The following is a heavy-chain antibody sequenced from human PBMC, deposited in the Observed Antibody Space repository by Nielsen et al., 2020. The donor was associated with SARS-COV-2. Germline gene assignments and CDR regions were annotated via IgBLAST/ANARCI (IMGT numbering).Heavy chain of an antibody. CDR2: ISYDGSNK. Sequence: GESLKISCAASGFTFSSYAMHWVRQAPGKGLEWVAVISYDGSNKYYADSVKGRFTISRDNSKNTLYLQMNSLRAEDTAVYYCARVFSRGHYYYYGMDVWGQGTTVTVSS. CDR3: ARVFSRGHYYYYGMDV. V-gene: IGHV3-30-3*01. CDR1: GFTFSSYA. J-gene: IGHJ6*02. D-gene: IGHD3-10*01.